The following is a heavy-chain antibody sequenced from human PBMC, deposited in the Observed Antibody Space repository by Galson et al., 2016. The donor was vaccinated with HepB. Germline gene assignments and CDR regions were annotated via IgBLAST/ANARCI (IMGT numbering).Heavy chain of an antibody. CDR3: AKVFGVYYSGGDCYSVDS. Sequence: SLRLSCAASGFTFIDYGMHWVRQAPGKGLEWAAVISNDGTTVHYADSLKGRFTISRDNLKNTLYLQMNSLRVEDTAVYYCAKVFGVYYSGGDCYSVDSWGQGTLVTVSS. V-gene: IGHV3-30*18. J-gene: IGHJ4*02. CDR1: GFTFIDYG. D-gene: IGHD2-15*01. CDR2: ISNDGTTV.